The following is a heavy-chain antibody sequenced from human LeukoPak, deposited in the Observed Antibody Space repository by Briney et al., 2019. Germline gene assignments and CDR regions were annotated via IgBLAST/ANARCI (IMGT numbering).Heavy chain of an antibody. D-gene: IGHD1-26*01. J-gene: IGHJ4*02. CDR1: GGSISSSAHY. CDR2: ICYSGST. CDR3: ATTTIRLGY. Sequence: SETLSLTCSVYGGSISSSAHYWGWIRQPPGKRLEWIGSICYSGSTYYNPSLKSRVTISVDTSKNQFSLKLTSVTAADTAVYYCATTTIRLGYWGQGTLVTVSS. V-gene: IGHV4-39*07.